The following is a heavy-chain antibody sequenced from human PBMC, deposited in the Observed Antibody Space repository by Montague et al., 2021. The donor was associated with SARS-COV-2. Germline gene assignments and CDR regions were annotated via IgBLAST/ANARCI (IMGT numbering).Heavy chain of an antibody. CDR3: AGYVRNSGTYYLDP. J-gene: IGHJ5*02. V-gene: IGHV4-59*01. CDR2: IYYSGST. Sequence: SETLSLTCTVSGGSFSNYWSWLRQPPGKSLEWLGYIYYSGSTNYNPSLESRVSMSVDTSKNQFSLKLSSVTAADTAMYYCAGYVRNSGTYYLDPWGQGTLVTVSS. CDR1: GGSFSNY. D-gene: IGHD3-10*01.